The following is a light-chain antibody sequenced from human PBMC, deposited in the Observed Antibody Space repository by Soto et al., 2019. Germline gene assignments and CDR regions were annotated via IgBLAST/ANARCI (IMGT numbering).Light chain of an antibody. Sequence: DSQMTQSPSTLSASVGDRVTITCRASQSISSWLAWYQQKPGKAPKLLIYDASSLESGVPSRFSGSGSGTEFTLTISSLQTDDFATYYCQQYNSYSGSFGQGTKLEIK. CDR1: QSISSW. CDR2: DAS. J-gene: IGKJ2*01. V-gene: IGKV1-5*01. CDR3: QQYNSYSGS.